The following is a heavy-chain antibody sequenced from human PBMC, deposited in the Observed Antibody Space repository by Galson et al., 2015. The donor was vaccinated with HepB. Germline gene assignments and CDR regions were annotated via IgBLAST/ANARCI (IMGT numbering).Heavy chain of an antibody. Sequence: SLRLSRAASGFAFSDYGMHWVRQAPGKGLDEVAVVSSDGNTKVYTDSVKGRFTISRDNAKNTLYLLMNSLRPEDTAVYFCVKDKPYTGHAWGQGVLVTVSS. CDR3: VKDKPYTGHA. CDR2: VSSDGNTK. V-gene: IGHV3-30*18. J-gene: IGHJ5*02. CDR1: GFAFSDYG. D-gene: IGHD5-12*01.